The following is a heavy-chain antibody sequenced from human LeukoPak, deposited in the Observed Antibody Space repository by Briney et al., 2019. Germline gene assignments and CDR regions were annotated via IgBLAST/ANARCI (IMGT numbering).Heavy chain of an antibody. Sequence: GGSLRLSCAASGFTFSNYWMHWFRQAPGKGLVWVSHINSDGSSTTYADSVKGRFTISRDNAKNTLYLQMNSLRAEDTAVYYCVRDRSGSSSVYWGPGTLVTVSS. CDR1: GFTFSNYW. J-gene: IGHJ4*02. D-gene: IGHD6-6*01. CDR3: VRDRSGSSSVY. V-gene: IGHV3-74*01. CDR2: INSDGSST.